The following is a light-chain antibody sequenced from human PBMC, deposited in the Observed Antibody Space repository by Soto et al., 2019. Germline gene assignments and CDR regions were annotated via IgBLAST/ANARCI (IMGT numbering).Light chain of an antibody. CDR2: ATS. CDR3: QKYNSAPLT. J-gene: IGKJ4*01. CDR1: QGIAPY. V-gene: IGKV1-27*01. Sequence: DVQMTQSPSSLSASVGDRVTITCRASQGIAPYLAWFQQKPGKVPKLLIYATSTLQSGVPSRFSGSGSGTDFTLTITSLQPEDVATYYWQKYNSAPLTFGGGTKVEIK.